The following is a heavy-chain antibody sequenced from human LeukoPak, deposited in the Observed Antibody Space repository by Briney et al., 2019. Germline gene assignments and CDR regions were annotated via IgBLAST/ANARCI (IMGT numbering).Heavy chain of an antibody. CDR1: GHTFTSYG. CDR2: ISGYNGNT. D-gene: IGHD3-22*01. J-gene: IGHJ2*01. V-gene: IGHV1-18*01. Sequence: GASVKVSCKASGHTFTSYGLSWVRQAPGQGLEWMGWISGYNGNTYYAQKFQDRVTMTTDTSTSTAYMELRSLRSDDTAVYYCARITQYDSDSSSSSNVKLWPRKNWYFDLWGRGTLVTVSS. CDR3: ARITQYDSDSSSSSNVKLWPRKNWYFDL.